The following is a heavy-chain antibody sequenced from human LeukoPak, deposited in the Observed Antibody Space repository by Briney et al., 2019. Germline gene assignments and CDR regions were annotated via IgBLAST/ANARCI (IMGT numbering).Heavy chain of an antibody. D-gene: IGHD1-14*01. J-gene: IGHJ6*03. V-gene: IGHV3-15*01. CDR2: IRSRSDGGTA. Sequence: GGSLRLSCAASGFTFRDAWMTWVRQAPGKGLEWVGRIRSRSDGGTADYATAVKGRFTISRDNAKNSLYLQMNSLRAEDTAVYYCARVPEGHYYYYYMDVWGKGTTVTVSS. CDR3: ARVPEGHYYYYYMDV. CDR1: GFTFRDAW.